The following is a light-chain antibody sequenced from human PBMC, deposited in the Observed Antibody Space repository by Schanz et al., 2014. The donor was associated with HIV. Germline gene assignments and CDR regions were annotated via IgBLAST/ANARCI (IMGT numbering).Light chain of an antibody. CDR2: DVS. CDR1: AGDVGSYDY. V-gene: IGLV2-11*01. CDR3: CSYAGGSYV. Sequence: QSALTQPRSVSGSPGQSVTISCTGTAGDVGSYDYVSWYQQHPGKAPKLMIYDVSKRPSGVPDRFSGSKSGNTASLTISGLQAEDEADYYCCSYAGGSYVFGTGTKLTVL. J-gene: IGLJ1*01.